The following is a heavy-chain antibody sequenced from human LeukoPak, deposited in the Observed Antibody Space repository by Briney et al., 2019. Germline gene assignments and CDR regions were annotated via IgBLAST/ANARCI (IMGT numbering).Heavy chain of an antibody. CDR2: INSDGSST. D-gene: IGHD3-3*01. Sequence: GGSLRLSCAASGFTFSSYWMHWVRQAPGKGLVWVSRINSDGSSTSYADSVKGRFTISRDNAKNTLYLQMNSLRAEDTAVYYCAREAALYGYDFWSGYSQFDYWGQGTLVTVSS. V-gene: IGHV3-74*01. CDR1: GFTFSSYW. CDR3: AREAALYGYDFWSGYSQFDY. J-gene: IGHJ4*02.